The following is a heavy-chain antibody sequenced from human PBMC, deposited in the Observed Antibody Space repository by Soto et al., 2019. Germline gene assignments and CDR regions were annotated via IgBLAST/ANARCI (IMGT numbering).Heavy chain of an antibody. V-gene: IGHV3-23*01. CDR2: ITASDGRT. CDR3: AKDPNGDYVGAFDI. J-gene: IGHJ3*02. CDR1: GFTFSNYA. D-gene: IGHD4-17*01. Sequence: PGGSLRLSCAASGFTFSNYAMIWARQAPGKGLEWVSAITASDGRTFYADSAKGRFSISRDNSKNTLFLQMNSLSADDTAVYYCAKDPNGDYVGAFDIWGQGTLVIVSS.